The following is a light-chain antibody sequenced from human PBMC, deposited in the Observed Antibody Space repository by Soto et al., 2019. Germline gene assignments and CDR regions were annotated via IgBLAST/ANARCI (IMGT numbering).Light chain of an antibody. CDR1: QSVSSSY. CDR3: QQFGNSLYT. Sequence: EIVLTQSPGTLSLSPGERATLSCRASQSVSSSYLAWYQQKPGQAPRLLIYDASSRATGIPDRFSVSGSGTDFTLTISRLEPEDFAVYSCQQFGNSLYTFGQGTRLEIK. V-gene: IGKV3-20*01. J-gene: IGKJ2*01. CDR2: DAS.